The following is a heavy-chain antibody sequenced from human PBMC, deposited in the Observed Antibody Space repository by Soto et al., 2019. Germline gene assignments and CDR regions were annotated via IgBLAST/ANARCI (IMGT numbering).Heavy chain of an antibody. Sequence: PETLSLTCTVSGGSINTYYWNWIRQPAGKGLEWIVRVLSSGATSHNPSINGLVTMSVDMSKSQFSLRLSSVTAADTAVYYCARVPQRGHNIYSGIMDXWGRGSTVTVS. CDR1: GGSINTYY. V-gene: IGHV4-4*07. J-gene: IGHJ6*02. D-gene: IGHD3-10*01. CDR3: ARVPQRGHNIYSGIMDX. CDR2: VLSSGAT.